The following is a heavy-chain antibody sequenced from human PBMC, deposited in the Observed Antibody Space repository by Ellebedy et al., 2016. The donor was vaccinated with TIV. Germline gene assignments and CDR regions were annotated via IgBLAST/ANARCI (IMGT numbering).Heavy chain of an antibody. CDR2: INSDGSST. Sequence: GESLKISXAASGFTFSSYWMHWVRQAPGKGLVWVSRINSDGSSTSYADSVKGRFTISRDNAKNTLYLQMNSLRAEDTAVYYCLTFGGVIVKDWGQGTLVTVSS. CDR1: GFTFSSYW. J-gene: IGHJ4*02. CDR3: LTFGGVIVKD. V-gene: IGHV3-74*01. D-gene: IGHD3-16*02.